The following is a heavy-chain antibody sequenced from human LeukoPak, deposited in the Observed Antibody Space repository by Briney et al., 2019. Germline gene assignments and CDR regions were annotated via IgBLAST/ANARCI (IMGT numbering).Heavy chain of an antibody. V-gene: IGHV1-46*01. J-gene: IGHJ4*02. CDR3: AVVIVAGNFDY. Sequence: GASVKVSCKASGYTFSSYYMHWMRQAPGQGLEWMGIINPSGGSTSYAQKFQGRVTMTRDTSTSTVYMELSSLRSEDTAVHYCAVVIVAGNFDYWGQGTLVTVSS. D-gene: IGHD2-2*03. CDR1: GYTFSSYY. CDR2: INPSGGST.